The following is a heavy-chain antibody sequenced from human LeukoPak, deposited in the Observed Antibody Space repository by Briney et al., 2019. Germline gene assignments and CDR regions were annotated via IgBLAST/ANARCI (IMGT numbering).Heavy chain of an antibody. J-gene: IGHJ5*02. CDR2: IIPIFGTA. CDR1: GGTFSSYA. Sequence: SVKVSCKASGGTFSSYAISWVRQAPGQGLEWMGGIIPIFGTANYAQKFQGRVTITTDESTSTAYIELSSLRSEDTAVYYCARVVTACGGDCINWFDPWGQGTLVTVSS. CDR3: ARVVTACGGDCINWFDP. D-gene: IGHD2-21*02. V-gene: IGHV1-69*05.